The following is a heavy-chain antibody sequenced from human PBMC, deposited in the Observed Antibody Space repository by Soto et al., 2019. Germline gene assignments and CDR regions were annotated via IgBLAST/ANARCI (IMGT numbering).Heavy chain of an antibody. D-gene: IGHD6-13*01. CDR3: VKTGHYSSWYDY. J-gene: IGHJ4*02. V-gene: IGHV3-64D*06. Sequence: SLRLSCSASGFTFSSYAMHWVRQAPGKGLEYASAISSNGGSTYYADSVKGRFTISRDNSKNTLYLQMSSLRAEDTAVYYCVKTGHYSSWYDYWGQGTLVTVSS. CDR2: ISSNGGST. CDR1: GFTFSSYA.